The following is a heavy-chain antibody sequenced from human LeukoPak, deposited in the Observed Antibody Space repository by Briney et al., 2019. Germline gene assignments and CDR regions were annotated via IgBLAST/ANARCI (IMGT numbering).Heavy chain of an antibody. J-gene: IGHJ6*02. D-gene: IGHD3-10*01. CDR2: INGGPDDNT. Sequence: GGSLRLSCAASGFTFSNYAMTWVRQAPGKGLEWVSTINGGPDDNTYYADSVKGRFAISRDNSRNTLYLQMNSLRAEDTAIYFCAKDFAISLRFGEDYYGMDVWGQGTTVTVSS. V-gene: IGHV3-23*01. CDR1: GFTFSNYA. CDR3: AKDFAISLRFGEDYYGMDV.